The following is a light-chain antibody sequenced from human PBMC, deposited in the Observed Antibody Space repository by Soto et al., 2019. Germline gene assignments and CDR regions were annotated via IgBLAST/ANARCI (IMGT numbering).Light chain of an antibody. Sequence: QSALTQPASVSGSPGQSITISCTGTSSDVGSYNYVSWYQQNPGKAPKLMIYEVSNRPSGVSHRFSGSKSGNTASLTISGLQAEDETIYYCSSYTSTSTYVFGTGTKLTVL. CDR2: EVS. CDR1: SSDVGSYNY. V-gene: IGLV2-14*01. CDR3: SSYTSTSTYV. J-gene: IGLJ1*01.